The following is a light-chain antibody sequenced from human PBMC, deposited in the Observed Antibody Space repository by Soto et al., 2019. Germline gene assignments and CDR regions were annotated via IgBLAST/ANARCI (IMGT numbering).Light chain of an antibody. CDR1: SSDVGPYNY. J-gene: IGLJ3*02. Sequence: QSALTQPASVSGSPGQSITISCTGTSSDVGPYNYVSWYQQHPGKAPKLMIYEVSNRPSGVSTRFSGSKSGNTASLTISGLQAEDDADYYCISYTTSGTLVFGVGTKLTVL. CDR3: ISYTTSGTLV. CDR2: EVS. V-gene: IGLV2-14*01.